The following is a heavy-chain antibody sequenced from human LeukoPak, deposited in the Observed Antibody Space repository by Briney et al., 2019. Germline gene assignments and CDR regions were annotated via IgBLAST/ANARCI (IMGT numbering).Heavy chain of an antibody. J-gene: IGHJ4*02. CDR3: AKGKCSSNSCYVFDY. CDR1: GFTFSVYG. CDR2: TRYDGTDK. Sequence: PGGSLGLSCAASGFTFSVYGMHWVRQAPGKGLEWVAFTRYDGTDKYYADSVRGRFTISRDNSKNTLYLQMNSLRAEDTAVYYCAKGKCSSNSCYVFDYWGQGTLVTVSS. D-gene: IGHD2-2*01. V-gene: IGHV3-30*02.